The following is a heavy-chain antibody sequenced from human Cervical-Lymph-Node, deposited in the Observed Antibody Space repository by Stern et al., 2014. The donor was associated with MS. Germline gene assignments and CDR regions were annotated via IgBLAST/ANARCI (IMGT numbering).Heavy chain of an antibody. V-gene: IGHV4-4*02. CDR3: ARDQGFQLMNS. J-gene: IGHJ4*02. D-gene: IGHD2-2*01. CDR2: VYHAGSA. Sequence: QVQLQESGPGLVRPSGTLSLTCAVSGDSISNDNWWRWLRQPPGKGLEGIGDVYHAGSANYDPSLKSRVTITIDKSKNQFSLRLTSMAAADTAVYYCARDQGFQLMNSWGQGTLVIVSS. CDR1: GDSISNDNW.